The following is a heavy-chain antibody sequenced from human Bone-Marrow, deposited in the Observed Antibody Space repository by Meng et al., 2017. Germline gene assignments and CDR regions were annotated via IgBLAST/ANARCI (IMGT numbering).Heavy chain of an antibody. J-gene: IGHJ4*02. CDR2: IHQDGYT. CDR1: SVSISSTNW. V-gene: IGHV4-4*02. CDR3: ARLGPPIAAGDPFDY. D-gene: IGHD6-13*01. Sequence: QVQLQESGPGLVKPSGTLSLTCAVASVSISSTNWWGWVRQPPGKGLEWIGEIHQDGYTNYSPSLTSRVTISVDKSRNQFSLKLNSVTAADTAVYYCARLGPPIAAGDPFDYWGQGTLVTVSS.